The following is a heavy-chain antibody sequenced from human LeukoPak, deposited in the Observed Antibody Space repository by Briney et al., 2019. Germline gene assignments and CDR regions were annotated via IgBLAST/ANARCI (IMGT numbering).Heavy chain of an antibody. J-gene: IGHJ5*02. CDR2: IYTGDNT. Sequence: GGSLRLSCAASGFTVSSNYMSWVRQAPGKGLEWVSIIYTGDNTFYADSVKGRFTISRDYSKNTLYLQMNSLRAEDTAVHYCVRAHHPGGWFDPWGQGTLVTVSS. D-gene: IGHD3-10*01. CDR1: GFTVSSNY. CDR3: VRAHHPGGWFDP. V-gene: IGHV3-66*01.